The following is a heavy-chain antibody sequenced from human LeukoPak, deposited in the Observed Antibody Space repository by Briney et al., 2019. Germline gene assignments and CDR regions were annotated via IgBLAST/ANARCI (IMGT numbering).Heavy chain of an antibody. V-gene: IGHV3-48*04. Sequence: PGGSLRLSCAASGFTFSSYSMNWVRQAPGKGLEWVSYISSSSSTIYYADSVKGRFTISRDNSKNSLYLQMNSLRPEDTALYYCAKDIGDIPVGWFDPWGQGTLVTVSS. CDR3: AKDIGDIPVGWFDP. J-gene: IGHJ5*02. D-gene: IGHD3-9*01. CDR2: ISSSSSTI. CDR1: GFTFSSYS.